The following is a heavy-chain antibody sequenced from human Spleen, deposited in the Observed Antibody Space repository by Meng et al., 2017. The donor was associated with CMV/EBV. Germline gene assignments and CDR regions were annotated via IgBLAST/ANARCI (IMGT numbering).Heavy chain of an antibody. J-gene: IGHJ6*02. CDR1: GYIFTSYG. V-gene: IGHV1-18*01. CDR2: ISAYNGNT. CDR3: AREIGLLPAATASYYYYGMDV. D-gene: IGHD2-2*01. Sequence: ASVKVSCKASGYIFTSYGISWVRQAPGQGLEWMGWISAYNGNTNYAQKVQGRVTMTTDTSTSTAYMEVRSLRSDDTAVYFCAREIGLLPAATASYYYYGMDVWGQGTTVTVSS.